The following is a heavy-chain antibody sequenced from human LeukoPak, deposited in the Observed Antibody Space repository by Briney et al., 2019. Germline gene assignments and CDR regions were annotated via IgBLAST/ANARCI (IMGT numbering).Heavy chain of an antibody. CDR2: INPNSGGT. D-gene: IGHD3-3*01. V-gene: IGHV1-2*02. CDR1: GYTFTGYY. J-gene: IGHJ6*03. Sequence: ASVKVSCKASGYTFTGYYMHWVRQAPGQGLEWMGWINPNSGGTNYAQKFQGRVTMTRDTSISTAYMELSRLRSDDTAVYYCARDGSVLWRGYHSISYNYYMDAWGEGTTVTVSS. CDR3: ARDGSVLWRGYHSISYNYYMDA.